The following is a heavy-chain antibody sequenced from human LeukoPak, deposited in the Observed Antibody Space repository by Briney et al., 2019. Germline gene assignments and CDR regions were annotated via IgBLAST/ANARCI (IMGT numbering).Heavy chain of an antibody. Sequence: ASLKVSCKASGYTLTQSLMHWVRQAPGQGLECMGGFDAEEGETMYAQKLQGRVTMTEDTSRDKAYMELSSVRSEDTAVYYCAILFTHILLPYTGVLRWGRGTLVSVFS. CDR1: GYTLTQSL. CDR3: AILFTHILLPYTGVLR. J-gene: IGHJ4*02. V-gene: IGHV1-24*01. D-gene: IGHD2/OR15-2a*01. CDR2: FDAEEGET.